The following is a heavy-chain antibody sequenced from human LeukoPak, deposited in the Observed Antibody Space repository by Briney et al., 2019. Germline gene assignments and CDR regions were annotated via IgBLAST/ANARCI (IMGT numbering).Heavy chain of an antibody. CDR1: GYPFTGYY. V-gene: IGHV1-2*02. CDR3: ARVLGRLGNTHYYYGMDV. J-gene: IGHJ6*02. Sequence: ASVKVSCKASGYPFTGYYLHWVRQAPGQGLEWMGWINANSGGTNYAQKFQGRVTMTRDTSISTAYMKLSRLRSDDTAVYYCARVLGRLGNTHYYYGMDVWGQGTTVTVSS. D-gene: IGHD7-27*01. CDR2: INANSGGT.